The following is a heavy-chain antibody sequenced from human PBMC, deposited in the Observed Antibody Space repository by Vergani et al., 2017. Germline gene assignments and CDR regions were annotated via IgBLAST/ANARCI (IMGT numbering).Heavy chain of an antibody. Sequence: EVQLLESGGGLVQPGGSLRLSCAASGFTFSSYAMSWVRQAPGKGLEWVSAMSGSGGSTYYADSVKGRFTISRDNSKNTLYLQMNSLRAEDTAVDYCAKLSWIQHLRFDPWGQGTLVTVSS. J-gene: IGHJ5*02. V-gene: IGHV3-23*01. CDR1: GFTFSSYA. CDR3: AKLSWIQHLRFDP. D-gene: IGHD5-18*01. CDR2: MSGSGGST.